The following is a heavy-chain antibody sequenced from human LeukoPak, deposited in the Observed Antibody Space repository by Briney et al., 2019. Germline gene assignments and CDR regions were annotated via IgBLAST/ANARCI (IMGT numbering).Heavy chain of an antibody. Sequence: PGGSMRLSCASSGLTFSDYYMSWIRQAPGKLLEWVSYISSSGITIYYADSVKGRFTISRDDAKNSLYLQMNSLRAEDTAVYFFFKQRPAYDILTGYYNGPPDYWGQGTLVTVSS. CDR1: GLTFSDYY. D-gene: IGHD3-9*01. V-gene: IGHV3-11*04. CDR3: FKQRPAYDILTGYYNGPPDY. CDR2: ISSSGITI. J-gene: IGHJ4*02.